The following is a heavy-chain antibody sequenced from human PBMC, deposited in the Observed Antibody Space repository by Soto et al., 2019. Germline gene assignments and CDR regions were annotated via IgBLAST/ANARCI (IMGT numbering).Heavy chain of an antibody. J-gene: IGHJ4*02. CDR1: GFTFSSYG. CDR3: AKALEMATGNDY. Sequence: GGSLRLSCAASGFTFSSYGMHWVRQAPGKGLEWVAVISYDGSNKYYADSVKGRFTISRDNSKNTLYLQMNSLRAEDTAVYYCAKALEMATGNDYWGQGTLVTVSS. D-gene: IGHD5-12*01. V-gene: IGHV3-30*18. CDR2: ISYDGSNK.